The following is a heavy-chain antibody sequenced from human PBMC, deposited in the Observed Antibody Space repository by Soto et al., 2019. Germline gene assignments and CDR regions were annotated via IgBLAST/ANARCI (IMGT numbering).Heavy chain of an antibody. CDR1: GTSLTMSGVG. CDR3: THSPEYPVFDY. V-gene: IGHV2-5*02. CDR2: IYWDDDK. Sequence: QITLKESGPTLVKPTQTLTLTCTFSGTSLTMSGVGVGWIRQPPGKALEWLALIYWDDDKRYSPSLKNRLTITKDTPKNQVVLRMTNMDPVDTAPYYCTHSPEYPVFDYWGQGTLVTVSS. J-gene: IGHJ4*02.